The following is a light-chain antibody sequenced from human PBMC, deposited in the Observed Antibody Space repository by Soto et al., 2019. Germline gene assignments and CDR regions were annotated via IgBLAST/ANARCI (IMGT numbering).Light chain of an antibody. Sequence: DIQMTQSPSTLSGSVGDRVTITCRASQTISSWLAWYQQKPGKAPNLLIYKASNLKSGVPSRFSGSGSGTEFTLTISSLQPDDFATYYCQHYYSYPEAFGQGTKVELK. CDR2: KAS. J-gene: IGKJ1*01. CDR3: QHYYSYPEA. V-gene: IGKV1-5*03. CDR1: QTISSW.